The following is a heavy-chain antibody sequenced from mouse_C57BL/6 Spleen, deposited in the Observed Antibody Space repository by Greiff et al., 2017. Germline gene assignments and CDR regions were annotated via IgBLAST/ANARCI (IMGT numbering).Heavy chain of an antibody. CDR2: IDPSDSYT. CDR1: GYTFTSYW. CDR3: ERKVDPNDYGSSYRGARDY. Sequence: VQLQQPGAELVKPGASVKLSCKASGYTFTSYWMQWVKQRPGQGLEWIGEIDPSDSYTNYNQKFKGKATLTVDTSSSTADMQLSSLKSEDSAVYYWERKVDPNDYGSSYRGARDYWGQGTSVTVSS. D-gene: IGHD1-1*01. V-gene: IGHV1-50*01. J-gene: IGHJ4*01.